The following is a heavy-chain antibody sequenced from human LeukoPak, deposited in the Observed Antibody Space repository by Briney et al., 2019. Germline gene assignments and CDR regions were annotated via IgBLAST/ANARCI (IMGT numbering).Heavy chain of an antibody. V-gene: IGHV4-4*02. J-gene: IGHJ4*02. CDR1: GGSISSSNW. Sequence: SGTLSLTCAVSGGSISSSNWWSWVRQPPGKGLGWIVEIYHSGSANYIPSLKSRVTISVDKYKNQFSLKLSSVTAADTAVYYCASGYCSGGSCYSGGVFDYWGQGTLVTVSS. CDR3: ASGYCSGGSCYSGGVFDY. D-gene: IGHD2-15*01. CDR2: IYHSGSA.